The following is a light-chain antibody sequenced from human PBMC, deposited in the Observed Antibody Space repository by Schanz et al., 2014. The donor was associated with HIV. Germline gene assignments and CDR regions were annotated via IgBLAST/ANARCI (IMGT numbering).Light chain of an antibody. CDR2: AAS. CDR1: QSISSSL. J-gene: IGKJ5*01. CDR3: QQRSNWPPIT. Sequence: IVLTQSPGTLSLSPGERGTLSCRASQSISSSLLAWYQKKPGQAPTLLIYAASSRASGIPDRFSGSGSGADFTLTISGLEPEDFAVYYCQQRSNWPPITFGQGTRLEIK. V-gene: IGKV3D-20*02.